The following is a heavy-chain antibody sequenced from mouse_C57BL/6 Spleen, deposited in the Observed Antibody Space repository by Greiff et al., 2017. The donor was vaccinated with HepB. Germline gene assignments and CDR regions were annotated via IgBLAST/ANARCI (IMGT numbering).Heavy chain of an antibody. D-gene: IGHD1-1*01. Sequence: EVKLVESGGDLVKPGGSLKLSCAASGFTFSSYGMSWVRQTPDKRLEWVATISSGGSYTYYPDSVKGRFTISRDNAKNTLYLQMSSLKSEETAMYYCARRYGSSPYWYFDVWGTGTTVTVSS. V-gene: IGHV5-6*02. CDR3: ARRYGSSPYWYFDV. CDR2: ISSGGSYT. CDR1: GFTFSSYG. J-gene: IGHJ1*03.